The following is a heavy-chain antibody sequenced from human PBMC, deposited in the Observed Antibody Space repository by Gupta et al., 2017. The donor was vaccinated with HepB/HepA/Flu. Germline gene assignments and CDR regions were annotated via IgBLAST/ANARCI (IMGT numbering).Heavy chain of an antibody. J-gene: IGHJ4*02. CDR2: IGDRGDTT. Sequence: EVQLLESGGGLVQPGGSLRLSCAASGFTFSNYAMSWVRQAPGKGLEWVSVIGDRGDTTYNAGSVKGRFTISRDNSKNTLYLQLNSLRVEDRAIYYCAKGEFTAARPYFDYWGQGILVTVSS. D-gene: IGHD6-6*01. V-gene: IGHV3-23*01. CDR3: AKGEFTAARPYFDY. CDR1: GFTFSNYA.